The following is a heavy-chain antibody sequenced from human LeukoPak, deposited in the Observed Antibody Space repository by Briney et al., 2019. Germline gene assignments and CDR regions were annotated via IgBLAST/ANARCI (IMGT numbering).Heavy chain of an antibody. CDR2: LSGSGITT. D-gene: IGHD6-19*01. V-gene: IGHV3-23*01. J-gene: IGHJ4*01. CDR1: GFTFSNSA. CDR3: AKGIYSSGWSYFDY. Sequence: GGSLRLSCAASGFTFSNSAMSWVRQAPGKGLEWVSTLSGSGITTYYADSVKGRFTISRDNSKNTLYLQMNSQRAEDTAVYYCAKGIYSSGWSYFDYWGHGTLVTVSS.